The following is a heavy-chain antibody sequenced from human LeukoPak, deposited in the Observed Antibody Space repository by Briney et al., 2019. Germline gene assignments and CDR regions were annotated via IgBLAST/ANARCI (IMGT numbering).Heavy chain of an antibody. J-gene: IGHJ4*02. CDR2: IFSGGSS. V-gene: IGHV3-53*05. CDR3: AKVGLTVTTILDYFDY. CDR1: GFNFNVKY. Sequence: SGGSLRLSCAASGFNFNVKYMSWVRQAPGKGLEWVSVIFSGGSSFYADSVKGRFTISRDNSKNTLYLQMNSLRAEDTAVYYCAKVGLTVTTILDYFDYWGQGTLVTVSS. D-gene: IGHD4-11*01.